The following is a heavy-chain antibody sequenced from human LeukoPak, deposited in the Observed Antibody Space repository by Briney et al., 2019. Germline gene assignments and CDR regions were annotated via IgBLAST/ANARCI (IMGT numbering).Heavy chain of an antibody. CDR1: GFTFSSYA. CDR2: ISYDGSNK. CDR3: ARDGGDDAFDI. J-gene: IGHJ3*02. D-gene: IGHD2-21*02. V-gene: IGHV3-30-3*01. Sequence: GGSLRLSCAASGFTFSSYAMHWVRQAPGKGLEWVAVISYDGSNKYYADSVKGRFTISRDNSKNTLYLQMNSLRAEDTAVYYCARDGGDDAFDIWGRGTMVTVSS.